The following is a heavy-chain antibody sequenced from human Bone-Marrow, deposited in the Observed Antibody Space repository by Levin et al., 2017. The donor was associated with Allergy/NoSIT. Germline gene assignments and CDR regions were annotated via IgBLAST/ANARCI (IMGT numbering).Heavy chain of an antibody. J-gene: IGHJ6*02. CDR2: ICPGGRT. Sequence: PSETLSLTCAVSGGSTNSGGYCWTWIRQPPGKGLEWLGYICPGGRTSYNASLKSRVTIEVHRSGKQFSLKVNSVTAADTAVYFCARVGRDDYNYCGMDVWGQGATVTVS. V-gene: IGHV4-30-2*01. CDR3: ARVGRDDYNYCGMDV. CDR1: GGSTNSGGYC.